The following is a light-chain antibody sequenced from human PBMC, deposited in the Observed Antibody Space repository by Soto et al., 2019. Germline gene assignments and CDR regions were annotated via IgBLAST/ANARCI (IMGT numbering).Light chain of an antibody. CDR1: SSNIGSNY. V-gene: IGLV1-47*03. CDR3: AAWDDSLSGPV. CDR2: RNN. Sequence: QSVLTQPPSASGTPGQRVTIPCSGSSSNIGSNYVYWYQQLPGTAPKLLIYRNNQRPSGVPDRFSGSKSGTSASLAISGLWSEDEADYYCAAWDDSLSGPVFGGGTQLTVL. J-gene: IGLJ7*01.